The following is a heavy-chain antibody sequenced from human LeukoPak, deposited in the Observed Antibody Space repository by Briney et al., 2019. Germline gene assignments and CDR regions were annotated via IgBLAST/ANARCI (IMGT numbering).Heavy chain of an antibody. Sequence: SETLSLTCTVSSASISTYYWSWIRQPPGKGLEWIGYIYHSGPSNYNPSLKSRVAMSVDTSKSQFSLSLTSVTTANTAVYYCAKAAKFYYGSQTYYYFDYWGQGILVTVSS. V-gene: IGHV4-59*01. CDR2: IYHSGPS. J-gene: IGHJ4*02. CDR3: AKAAKFYYGSQTYYYFDY. D-gene: IGHD3-10*01. CDR1: SASISTYY.